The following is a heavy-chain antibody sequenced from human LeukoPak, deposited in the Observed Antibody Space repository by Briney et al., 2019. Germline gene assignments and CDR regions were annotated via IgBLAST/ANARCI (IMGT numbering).Heavy chain of an antibody. D-gene: IGHD2-2*01. CDR2: INHRGST. V-gene: IGHV4-34*01. Sequence: PSETLSLTCGVYGGSFRGYYWSWIRQPPGKGLEWIGEINHRGSTNYNPCLKSRVTISVDTSKNQSSLKLSSVIAADTAVYYCARTTERYCSSASCFGFSYSYYMDVWGKGTTVTISS. CDR1: GGSFRGYY. CDR3: ARTTERYCSSASCFGFSYSYYMDV. J-gene: IGHJ6*03.